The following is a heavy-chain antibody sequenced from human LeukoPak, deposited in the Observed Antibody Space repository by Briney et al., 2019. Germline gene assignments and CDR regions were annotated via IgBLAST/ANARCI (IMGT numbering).Heavy chain of an antibody. CDR2: IYYSGTT. V-gene: IGHV4-39*07. Sequence: SETLSLTCTVSGGSIISGSKYWGWIRQAPGTGLEWIGSIYYSGTTYYNPSLKSRVTMSVDTSKNQFSLKLSSVTAADTAVYYCARETTYDFWSGYYGQNAFDIWGQGTMVTVSS. J-gene: IGHJ3*02. D-gene: IGHD3-3*01. CDR1: GGSIISGSKY. CDR3: ARETTYDFWSGYYGQNAFDI.